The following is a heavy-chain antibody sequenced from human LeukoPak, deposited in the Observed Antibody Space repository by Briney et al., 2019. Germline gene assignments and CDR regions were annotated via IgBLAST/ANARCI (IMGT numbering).Heavy chain of an antibody. CDR2: ISSSGT. Sequence: PSESLTLTCTVSGVSISNYLWSWIRQSPGQGPEWIGCISSSGTNYNPSLGSRVTISVDTSKSQCSLKLSSVTAAETAVYYCARDKSLRGNWFGNDYWGQGTLVTVPS. D-gene: IGHD3-10*01. CDR1: GVSISNYL. J-gene: IGHJ4*02. V-gene: IGHV4-59*01. CDR3: ARDKSLRGNWFGNDY.